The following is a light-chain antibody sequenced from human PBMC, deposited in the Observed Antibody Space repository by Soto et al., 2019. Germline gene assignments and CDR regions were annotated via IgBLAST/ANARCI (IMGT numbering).Light chain of an antibody. Sequence: DIVMTQSPDSLAVSLGERATINCKSSQSVLYSSNNKNFLAWYQQKPGQPPKLLIYWASTRESGVPDRFSGSGSGTDLTLTISSLQAEDVAVYYCQQYFNTLWTFGQGTKVEIK. CDR2: WAS. CDR1: QSVLYSSNNKNF. J-gene: IGKJ1*01. V-gene: IGKV4-1*01. CDR3: QQYFNTLWT.